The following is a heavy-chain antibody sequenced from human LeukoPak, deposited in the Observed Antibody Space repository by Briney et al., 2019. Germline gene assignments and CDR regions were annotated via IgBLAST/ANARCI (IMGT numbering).Heavy chain of an antibody. CDR3: ASSFSGWSGVFGY. CDR2: IYHSGST. CDR1: GGSISSSNW. J-gene: IGHJ4*02. Sequence: PSETLSLTCAVSGGSISSSNWWSWVRQPPGKGLEWIGEIYHSGSTNYNPSLKSRVTISVDKSKNQFSLKLSSVTAADTAVYYCASSFSGWSGVFGYWGQGTLVTVSS. V-gene: IGHV4-4*02. D-gene: IGHD6-19*01.